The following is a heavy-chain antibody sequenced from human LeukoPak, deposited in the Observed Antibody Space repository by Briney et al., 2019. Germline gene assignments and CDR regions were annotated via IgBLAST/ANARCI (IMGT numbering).Heavy chain of an antibody. D-gene: IGHD6-19*01. V-gene: IGHV4-59*01. CDR2: IYYSGST. Sequence: PSETLSLTCTVSGGSISSYYWSWIRQPPGKGLEWIGYIYYSGSTNYNPSLKSRVTISVDTSKNQFSLKLSSVTAADTAVYYCASRVAGTYFDYWGQGTLVTVSS. J-gene: IGHJ4*02. CDR1: GGSISSYY. CDR3: ASRVAGTYFDY.